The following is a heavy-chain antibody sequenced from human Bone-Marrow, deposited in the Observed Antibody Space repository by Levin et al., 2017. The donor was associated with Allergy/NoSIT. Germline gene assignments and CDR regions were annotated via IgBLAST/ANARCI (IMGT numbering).Heavy chain of an antibody. CDR3: SLSSGGSGDYIQVGLDP. CDR1: GFTFSGAT. V-gene: IGHV3-73*01. Sequence: GESLKISCAASGFTFSGATIHWVRQASGKGLEWVARIRTNANSYATAYAASVTGRFTISRDDSKNTAYLQMNSLTTDDTAVYYCSLSSGGSGDYIQVGLDPWGPGTVVTVSA. D-gene: IGHD4-17*01. CDR2: IRTNANSYAT. J-gene: IGHJ5*02.